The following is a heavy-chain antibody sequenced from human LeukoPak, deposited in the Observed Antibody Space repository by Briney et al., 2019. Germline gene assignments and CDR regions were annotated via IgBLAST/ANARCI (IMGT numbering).Heavy chain of an antibody. Sequence: GGSLRLSCEASRFIFSNYWMSWVRQAPGKGLEWVAYIKKTGSETYYVDSVKGRFTITRDNARNSVFLQMNSLRAEDTAVYYCAREDGYCSGGNCYSYFDSWGQGTLVTVSS. D-gene: IGHD2-15*01. CDR1: RFIFSNYW. V-gene: IGHV3-7*01. J-gene: IGHJ4*02. CDR3: AREDGYCSGGNCYSYFDS. CDR2: IKKTGSET.